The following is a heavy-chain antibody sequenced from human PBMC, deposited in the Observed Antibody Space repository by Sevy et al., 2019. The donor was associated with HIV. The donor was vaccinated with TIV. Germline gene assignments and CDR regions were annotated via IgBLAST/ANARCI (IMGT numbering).Heavy chain of an antibody. Sequence: ASVKVSCKASGYTFTSYDINWVRQATGQGLEWMGWMNPNSGNTGYAQKFQGRVTMTRNNSISTAYMELSSLRTEDTAVDYCARVPTRNWNYLPNYYYYGMDVWGQGTTVTVSS. V-gene: IGHV1-8*01. CDR1: GYTFTSYD. CDR3: ARVPTRNWNYLPNYYYYGMDV. CDR2: MNPNSGNT. D-gene: IGHD1-7*01. J-gene: IGHJ6*02.